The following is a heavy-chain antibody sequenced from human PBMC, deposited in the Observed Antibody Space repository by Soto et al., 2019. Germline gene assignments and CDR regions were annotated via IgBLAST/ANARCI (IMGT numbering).Heavy chain of an antibody. CDR1: GFTFSSYE. CDR3: PRVSVSSGWYTSYYFDS. D-gene: IGHD6-19*01. Sequence: EVQLVESGGGLVQPGGSLRLSCAASGFTFSSYEMNWVRQAPGKGLEWVSYLSSSGSAIYYADSVKGRFTISRDNAKNSLYLQMNSLRAEDTAVYYCPRVSVSSGWYTSYYFDSWGQGTLVTVSS. V-gene: IGHV3-48*03. CDR2: LSSSGSAI. J-gene: IGHJ4*02.